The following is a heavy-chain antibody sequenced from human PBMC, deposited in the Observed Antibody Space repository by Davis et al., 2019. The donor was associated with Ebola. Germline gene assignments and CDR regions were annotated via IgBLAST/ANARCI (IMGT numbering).Heavy chain of an antibody. CDR1: GYTFTNYG. D-gene: IGHD1-1*01. J-gene: IGHJ4*02. CDR2: INPHNGNT. V-gene: IGHV1-18*04. Sequence: AASVKVSCKASGYTFTNYGITWVRQAPGQGLEWMGRINPHNGNTNYAQNVQGRVIMTSDTATTTAYMEVGSLRSDDTAVYYCARAQFPTTSDHWGQGTLVTVSS. CDR3: ARAQFPTTSDH.